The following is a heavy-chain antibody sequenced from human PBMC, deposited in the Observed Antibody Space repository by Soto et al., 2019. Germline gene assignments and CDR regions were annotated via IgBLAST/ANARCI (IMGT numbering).Heavy chain of an antibody. V-gene: IGHV3-23*01. Sequence: GGSLRLSCAASGFTFSNYAMNWVRQAPGKGLEWVSVISGSGGNTYYADSVKGRFTISRDNSKNIVHLQINSLRAEDTAFYYCAKASYDSSGYYYAPDYWGQGTLVTVS. J-gene: IGHJ4*02. D-gene: IGHD3-22*01. CDR2: ISGSGGNT. CDR1: GFTFSNYA. CDR3: AKASYDSSGYYYAPDY.